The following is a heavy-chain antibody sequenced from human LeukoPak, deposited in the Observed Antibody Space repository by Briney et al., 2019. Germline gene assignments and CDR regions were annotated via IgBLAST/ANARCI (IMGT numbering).Heavy chain of an antibody. Sequence: GGSLRLSCAASGFTFSSYSMNWVRQAPGKGLEWVSSISSSSSYIYYADSLKGRFTISRDNAKKSLYLQMNSLRAEDTAVYYCAKSESSRGPRYYFDYWGQGTLVTVSS. CDR2: ISSSSSYI. J-gene: IGHJ4*02. CDR3: AKSESSRGPRYYFDY. D-gene: IGHD6-13*01. V-gene: IGHV3-21*01. CDR1: GFTFSSYS.